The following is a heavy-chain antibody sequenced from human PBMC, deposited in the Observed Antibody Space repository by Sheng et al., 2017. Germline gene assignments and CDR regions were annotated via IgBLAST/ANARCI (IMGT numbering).Heavy chain of an antibody. CDR1: GDSISSRSYH. J-gene: IGHJ4*02. D-gene: IGHD2-15*01. Sequence: QLQLQESGPGLVKPSETLSLTCTVSGDSISSRSYHWGWIRQPPGKGLEWIGAIYYSGNTYYNPSLKSRVTISVDTPKNQFSLKLTSVTAADTAVYYCARVPYGGNLDYWGQGTLVIVSS. V-gene: IGHV4-39*07. CDR2: IYYSGNT. CDR3: ARVPYGGNLDY.